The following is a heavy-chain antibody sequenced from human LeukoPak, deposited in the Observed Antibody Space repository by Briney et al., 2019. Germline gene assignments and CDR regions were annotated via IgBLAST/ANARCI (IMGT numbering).Heavy chain of an antibody. CDR1: GFTFSGSA. CDR2: TRSKANSYAT. D-gene: IGHD5-18*01. CDR3: TRSEWIQLWNDY. J-gene: IGHJ4*02. Sequence: GGSLRLSCAASGFTFSGSAMHWVRQASGKGLEWVGRTRSKANSYATAYAASVKGRFTISRDDSKNTAYLQMNSLKTEDTAVYYCTRSEWIQLWNDYWGQGTLVTVSS. V-gene: IGHV3-73*01.